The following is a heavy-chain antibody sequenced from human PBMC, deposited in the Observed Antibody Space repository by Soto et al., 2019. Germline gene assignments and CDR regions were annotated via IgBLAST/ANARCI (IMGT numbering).Heavy chain of an antibody. CDR2: IDYSGST. D-gene: IGHD2-15*01. V-gene: IGHV4-59*01. Sequence: PSETLSLTCTVSGGSISSYYWSWIRQPPGKGLEWIGYIDYSGSTNYNPSLKSRVTISVXTXXXXFXLXLXXXTAAXTAVYYCARVTMVAATNWFDPWGQGTLVTVSS. J-gene: IGHJ5*02. CDR3: ARVTMVAATNWFDP. CDR1: GGSISSYY.